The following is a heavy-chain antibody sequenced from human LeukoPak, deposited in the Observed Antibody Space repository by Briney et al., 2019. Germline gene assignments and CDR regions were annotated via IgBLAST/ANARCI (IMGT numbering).Heavy chain of an antibody. CDR3: AKAGHDIWSPSGFDL. CDR1: GFNFSTYA. CDR2: IGGSVGRT. Sequence: GGSLRLSCAASGFNFSTYAMSGVRQAPGKGLEGGSGIGGSVGRTYYADSVKGRFTISRENSKNTLYLQVNSLRAEDTALYYCAKAGHDIWSPSGFDLWGQGTPVAVAS. V-gene: IGHV3-23*01. D-gene: IGHD3-3*01. J-gene: IGHJ5*02.